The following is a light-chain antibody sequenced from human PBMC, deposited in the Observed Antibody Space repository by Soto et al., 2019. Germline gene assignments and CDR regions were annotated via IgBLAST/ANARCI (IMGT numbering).Light chain of an antibody. J-gene: IGLJ2*01. CDR2: EVS. V-gene: IGLV2-8*01. Sequence: QSALTQPPSASGSPGQSVTISCTGTSSDVGGYNYVSWYQQHPGKAPKLMIYEVSKRPSGLPDRFSGSKSGNTASLTVSGLQAEDEADSSCSSHAGRNNLGVFGGGTKLTVL. CDR3: SSHAGRNNLGV. CDR1: SSDVGGYNY.